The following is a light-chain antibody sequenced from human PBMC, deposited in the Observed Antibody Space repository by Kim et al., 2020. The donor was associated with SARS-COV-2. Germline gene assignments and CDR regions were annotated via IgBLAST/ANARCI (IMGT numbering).Light chain of an antibody. CDR1: QGIRND. CDR2: AIS. J-gene: IGKJ3*01. Sequence: DIQMTQSPSSLSASVGDRVTITCRASQGIRNDLGWYQQKPGKAPRRLIYAISTLQNGVPSRFSGGGSGTEFTLTISSLQPEDVATYYCLHSSCFPFAFGPGTKVYIK. V-gene: IGKV1-17*01. CDR3: LHSSCFPFA.